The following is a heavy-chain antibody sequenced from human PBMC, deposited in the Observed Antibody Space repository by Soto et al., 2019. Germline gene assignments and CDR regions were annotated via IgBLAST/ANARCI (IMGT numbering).Heavy chain of an antibody. D-gene: IGHD3-10*01. V-gene: IGHV3-7*01. CDR2: IKQDGSEK. J-gene: IGHJ3*02. CDR1: GFTFSSYW. Sequence: HAVGSLRLSCAASGFTFSSYWMSWVRQAPGKGLEWVANIKQDGSEKYYVDSVKGRFTISRDNAKNSLYLQMNSLRAEDTAVYYCARDMEVVAFDIWGQGTMVTVS. CDR3: ARDMEVVAFDI.